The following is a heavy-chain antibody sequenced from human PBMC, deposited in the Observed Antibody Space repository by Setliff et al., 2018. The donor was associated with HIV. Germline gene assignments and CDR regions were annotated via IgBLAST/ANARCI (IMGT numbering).Heavy chain of an antibody. CDR1: GFTFSSYW. Sequence: GGSLRLSCAASGFTFSSYWMSWVRQAPGKGLEWMGIIYPGDSDTRYSPSFQGQVTISADKSISTAYLQWSSLKASDTAMYYCARAYYYDSSGYYHIYPDAFDIWGQGTMVTVSS. J-gene: IGHJ3*02. CDR3: ARAYYYDSSGYYHIYPDAFDI. V-gene: IGHV5-51*01. CDR2: IYPGDSDT. D-gene: IGHD3-22*01.